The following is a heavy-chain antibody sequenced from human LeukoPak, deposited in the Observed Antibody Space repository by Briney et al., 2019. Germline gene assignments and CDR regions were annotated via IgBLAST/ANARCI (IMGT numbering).Heavy chain of an antibody. Sequence: GGSLRLSCAASGVIISSYALSWVRQAPGKGLEWVSAINGRGDNTYYADFVKGRFTISRDNSKSTVYLQMNSLRTEDTAVYYCAKDRVSPGFNWFDPWGQGTLVTVSS. V-gene: IGHV3-23*01. CDR2: INGRGDNT. J-gene: IGHJ5*02. D-gene: IGHD2/OR15-2a*01. CDR1: GVIISSYA. CDR3: AKDRVSPGFNWFDP.